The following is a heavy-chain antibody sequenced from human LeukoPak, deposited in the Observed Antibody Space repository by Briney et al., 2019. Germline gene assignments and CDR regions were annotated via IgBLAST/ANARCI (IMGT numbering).Heavy chain of an antibody. Sequence: GASVKVSCKASGGTFSSYGISWVRQAPGQGLEWMGGIIPIFGTANYAQKFQGRVTITADESTSTAYMELSSLRSEDTAVYYCASDDGCSGGSCYSDYWGQGTLVTVSS. D-gene: IGHD2-15*01. CDR3: ASDDGCSGGSCYSDY. J-gene: IGHJ4*02. V-gene: IGHV1-69*13. CDR1: GGTFSSYG. CDR2: IIPIFGTA.